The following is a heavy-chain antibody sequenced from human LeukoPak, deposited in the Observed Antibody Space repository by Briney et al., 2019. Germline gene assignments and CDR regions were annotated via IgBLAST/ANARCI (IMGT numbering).Heavy chain of an antibody. Sequence: SETLSLTCTVSGGSISSSSYYWGWIRQPPGKGLEWIGSIYYSGSTYYNPSLKSRVTISVDTSKNQFSLKLSSVTAADTAVYYCTRGYYYYYMDVWGKGTTVTVSS. V-gene: IGHV4-39*07. J-gene: IGHJ6*03. CDR1: GGSISSSSYY. CDR2: IYYSGST. CDR3: TRGYYYYYMDV.